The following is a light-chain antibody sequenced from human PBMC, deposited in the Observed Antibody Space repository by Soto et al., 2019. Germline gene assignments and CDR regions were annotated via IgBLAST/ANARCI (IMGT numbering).Light chain of an antibody. CDR3: MHALQSLYT. CDR2: LAS. J-gene: IGKJ2*01. V-gene: IGKV2-28*01. CDR1: QSLLQSNGNTY. Sequence: IVITQSPLSLPVTPGEPASISCVSSQSLLQSNGNTYLDCYLQKPGQSPQLLIYLASYRASGVPDRFSGSGSGTDFTLRISSVEAEDVDLYYCMHALQSLYTFGQGTKLE.